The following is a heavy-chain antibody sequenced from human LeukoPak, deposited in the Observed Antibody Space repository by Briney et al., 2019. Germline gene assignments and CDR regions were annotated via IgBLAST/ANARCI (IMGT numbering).Heavy chain of an antibody. J-gene: IGHJ4*02. D-gene: IGHD3-22*01. V-gene: IGHV4-39*01. CDR2: IYYSGST. CDR3: ARQYYYDSSGYYNYYFDY. Sequence: SETLSLTCTVSGGSISSSSYYWGWIRQPPGKGLEWIGSIYYSGSTYYNPSLKSRVTISVDTSKNQFSLKLSSVTAADTAVYYCARQYYYDSSGYYNYYFDYWGQGTLVTVSS. CDR1: GGSISSSSYY.